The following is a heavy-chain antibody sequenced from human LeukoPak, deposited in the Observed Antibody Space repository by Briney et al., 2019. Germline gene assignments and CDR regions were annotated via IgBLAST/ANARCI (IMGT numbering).Heavy chain of an antibody. Sequence: GGSLRLSCAASGFTFSYYAMSWVRQAPGKGLEWVSAISSDSGTIYYTDSVKGRFTVSRDNSKSTLYLQMNSLRAEDTAIYYCAKRSSYSSSYYGDYWGQGTLVTVSS. D-gene: IGHD6-13*01. CDR2: ISSDSGTI. CDR1: GFTFSYYA. V-gene: IGHV3-23*01. J-gene: IGHJ4*02. CDR3: AKRSSYSSSYYGDY.